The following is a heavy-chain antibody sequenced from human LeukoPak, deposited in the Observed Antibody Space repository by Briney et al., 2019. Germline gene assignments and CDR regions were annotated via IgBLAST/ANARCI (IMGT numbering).Heavy chain of an antibody. V-gene: IGHV1-2*02. CDR2: INPNSGGT. D-gene: IGHD2-2*01. J-gene: IGHJ6*02. CDR3: ARDLACSSTSCPEEGYGMDV. CDR1: GYTFTGYY. Sequence: GASVKVSCKASGYTFTGYYMHWVRQAPGQGLEWMGWINPNSGGTNYAQKFQGRVTMTRDTSISTAYMELSRLRSDDTAVYYCARDLACSSTSCPEEGYGMDVWGQGTTVTVSS.